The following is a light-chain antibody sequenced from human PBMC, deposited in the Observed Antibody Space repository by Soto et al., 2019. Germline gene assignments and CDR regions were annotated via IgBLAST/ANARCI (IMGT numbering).Light chain of an antibody. CDR2: SAN. Sequence: QPVLTQPPSASGTPGQRVTISCSGSSSNIGSNTVNWYQQLPGTAPKLLIYSANQRPSGVPDRFSGSKSGTSASLAISGLQSEDEADYYCAAGDDSLNGPVFGGGTKVTVL. CDR1: SSNIGSNT. CDR3: AAGDDSLNGPV. J-gene: IGLJ2*01. V-gene: IGLV1-44*01.